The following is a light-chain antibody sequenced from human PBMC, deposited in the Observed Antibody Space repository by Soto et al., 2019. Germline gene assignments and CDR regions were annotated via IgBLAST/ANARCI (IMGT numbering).Light chain of an antibody. CDR3: QQYGSSQIT. CDR2: GAS. J-gene: IGKJ5*01. CDR1: QSVSSTY. Sequence: EIVLTQSPGTLSLSPGERATLSCRASQSVSSTYLAWYQQKPGQAPGLLIYGASSRATGIPDRFSGSGSGTDFPLTISRLEPEDFAVYYCQQYGSSQITFGQGTRLEIK. V-gene: IGKV3-20*01.